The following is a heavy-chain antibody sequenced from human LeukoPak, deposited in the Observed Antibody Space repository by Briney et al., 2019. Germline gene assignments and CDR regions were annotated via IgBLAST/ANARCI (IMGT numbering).Heavy chain of an antibody. Sequence: AASVKVSCKASGYTFTSYAMPWVRQAPGQRLEWMGWINAGNGNTKYSQKFQGRVTITRDTSASTAYMELSSLRSEDTAVYYCARDPLDYYYYGMDVWGQGTTVTVSS. CDR2: INAGNGNT. J-gene: IGHJ6*02. CDR1: GYTFTSYA. V-gene: IGHV1-3*01. CDR3: ARDPLDYYYYGMDV.